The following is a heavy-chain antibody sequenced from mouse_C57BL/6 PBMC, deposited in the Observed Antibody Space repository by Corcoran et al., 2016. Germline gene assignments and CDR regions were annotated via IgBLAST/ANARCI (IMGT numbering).Heavy chain of an antibody. J-gene: IGHJ4*01. D-gene: IGHD1-2*01. CDR3: ASEGLLILRPFYAMDY. CDR1: GYTFTSYW. CDR2: INPSNGGT. V-gene: IGHV1-53*01. Sequence: QVQLQQPGTELVKPGASVKLSCKASGYTFTSYWMHWVKQRPGQGLEWIGNINPSNGGTNYNEKFKSKATLTVDKSSSTAYMQLSSLTSEDSAVYYCASEGLLILRPFYAMDYWGQGTSVTVSS.